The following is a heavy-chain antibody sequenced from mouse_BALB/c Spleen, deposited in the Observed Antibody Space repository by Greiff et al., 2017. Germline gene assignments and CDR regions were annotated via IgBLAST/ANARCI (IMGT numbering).Heavy chain of an antibody. CDR3: ARLDFAY. CDR1: GFTFSSFG. CDR2: ISSGSSTI. V-gene: IGHV5-17*02. Sequence: EVQLVESGGGLVQPGGSRKLSCAASGFTFSSFGMHWVRQAPEKGLEWVAYISSGSSTIYYADTVKGRFTISRDNPKNTLFLQMTSLRSEDTAMYYCARLDFAYWGQGTLVTVSA. J-gene: IGHJ3*01.